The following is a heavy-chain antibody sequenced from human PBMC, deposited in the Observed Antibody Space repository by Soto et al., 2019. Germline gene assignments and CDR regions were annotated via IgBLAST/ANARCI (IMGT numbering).Heavy chain of an antibody. V-gene: IGHV4-34*01. Sequence: SETLSLTYAVYGGSFSGYYWSWIRQPPGEGLGWICEINHSGNTKSNPSLKSRVTISVDTSKNQFSLKLNSVTAADTAVFYCARVTRGDYLLTFSLRGMDVWGQGTTVTVSS. D-gene: IGHD4-17*01. CDR1: GGSFSGYY. J-gene: IGHJ6*02. CDR3: ARVTRGDYLLTFSLRGMDV. CDR2: INHSGNT.